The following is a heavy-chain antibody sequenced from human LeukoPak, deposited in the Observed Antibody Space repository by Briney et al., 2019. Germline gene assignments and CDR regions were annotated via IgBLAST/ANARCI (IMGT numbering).Heavy chain of an antibody. CDR2: IYSGGST. V-gene: IGHV3-53*01. CDR3: ARVSVSGYYPNWYFDL. D-gene: IGHD3-22*01. CDR1: GFTFSSYS. Sequence: GGSLRLSCAASGFTFSSYSMNWVRQAPGKGLEWVSVIYSGGSTYYADSVKGRFTISRDNSKNTLNLQMNSLRAEDMAVYYCARVSVSGYYPNWYFDLWGRGTLVTVSS. J-gene: IGHJ2*01.